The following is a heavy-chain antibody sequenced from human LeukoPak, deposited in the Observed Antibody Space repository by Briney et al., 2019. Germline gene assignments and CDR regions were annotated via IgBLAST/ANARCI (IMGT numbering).Heavy chain of an antibody. V-gene: IGHV3-23*01. Sequence: GGSLRHSCAGSGFTFSSYGMSGVRQAPGKGLEWVSAISGSGGSTYYADSVKGRFTISRDNSKNTLYLQMNSLRAEDTAVYYCAKASGSGSYRPSDYWGQGTLVTVSS. CDR3: AKASGSGSYRPSDY. J-gene: IGHJ4*02. CDR2: ISGSGGST. CDR1: GFTFSSYG. D-gene: IGHD3-10*01.